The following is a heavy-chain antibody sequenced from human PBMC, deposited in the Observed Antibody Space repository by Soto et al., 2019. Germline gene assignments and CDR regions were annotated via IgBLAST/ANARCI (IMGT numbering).Heavy chain of an antibody. Sequence: GGSLRLSCTAPGFLFTDYYMSWIRQPPGKGLEWLAYIDGSSDYTNSADSVKGRFTISRDNAKNSVFLQMNNLRADDTAVYYCARDLRFSSTNYFGFWGRGTLVTVSS. CDR3: ARDLRFSSTNYFGF. CDR1: GFLFTDYY. CDR2: IDGSSDYT. D-gene: IGHD2-8*01. V-gene: IGHV3-11*06. J-gene: IGHJ4*02.